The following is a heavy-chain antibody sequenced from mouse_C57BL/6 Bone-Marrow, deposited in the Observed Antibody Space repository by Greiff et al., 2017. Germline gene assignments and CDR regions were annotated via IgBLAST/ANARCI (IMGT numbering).Heavy chain of an antibody. D-gene: IGHD2-2*01. V-gene: IGHV1-54*01. CDR2: INPGSGGT. CDR1: GYAFTNYL. J-gene: IGHJ4*01. Sequence: VQLQQSGAELVRPGTSVKVSCKASGYAFTNYLIEWVKQRPGQGLEWIGVINPGSGGTNYNEKFKGKATLTADKSSSTAYMQLSSLTSEDSAVYFCARFMVTTGFDAMDYWGQGTSVTVSS. CDR3: ARFMVTTGFDAMDY.